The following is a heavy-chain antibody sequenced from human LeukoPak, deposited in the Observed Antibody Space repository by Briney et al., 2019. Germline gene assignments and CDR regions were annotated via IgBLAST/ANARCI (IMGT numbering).Heavy chain of an antibody. V-gene: IGHV3-9*01. Sequence: GGSLRLSCAASGFTFDDYAMHWVRQAPGKGLEWVSGISWNSGSIGYADSVKGRFTISRDNAKNSLYLQMNSLRAEDTDLYYCAKDIGQAYYGSGSHSTTYAYWGQGTLVTVSS. CDR2: ISWNSGSI. J-gene: IGHJ4*02. D-gene: IGHD3-10*01. CDR1: GFTFDDYA. CDR3: AKDIGQAYYGSGSHSTTYAY.